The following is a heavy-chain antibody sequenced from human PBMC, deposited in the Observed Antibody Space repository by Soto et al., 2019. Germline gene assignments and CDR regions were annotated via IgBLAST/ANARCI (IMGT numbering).Heavy chain of an antibody. CDR3: ARERQYCSSTSCYRYYYYGMDV. Sequence: SETLSLTCTVSGGSISNYYWTWIRQPPGKGLEWIGYIYYSGSTYYNPSLKSRVTISVDTSKNQFSLKLSSVTAADTAVYYCARERQYCSSTSCYRYYYYGMDVWGQGTTVT. J-gene: IGHJ6*02. D-gene: IGHD2-2*01. CDR2: IYYSGST. V-gene: IGHV4-59*12. CDR1: GGSISNYY.